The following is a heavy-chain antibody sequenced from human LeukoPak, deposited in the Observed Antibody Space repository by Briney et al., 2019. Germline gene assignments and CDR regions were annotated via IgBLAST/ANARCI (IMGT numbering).Heavy chain of an antibody. Sequence: GRSLRLSCAASGFTFSSYGMHWVRQAPREGLEWVAVISYDGSNKYYADSVKGRFTFSRDNSKNTLYLQMNSLRAEDTAVYYCAKAGLRYFDWLLSYFDYWGQGTLVTVSS. CDR1: GFTFSSYG. CDR2: ISYDGSNK. V-gene: IGHV3-30*18. D-gene: IGHD3-9*01. J-gene: IGHJ4*02. CDR3: AKAGLRYFDWLLSYFDY.